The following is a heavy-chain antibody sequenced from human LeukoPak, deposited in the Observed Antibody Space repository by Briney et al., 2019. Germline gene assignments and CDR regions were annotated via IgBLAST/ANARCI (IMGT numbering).Heavy chain of an antibody. D-gene: IGHD5-24*01. V-gene: IGHV1-2*02. Sequence: ASVKVSCKASGYTFTGYYMHWVRQAPGQGLEWMGWINPNSGGTNYAQKFQGRVTMTRDTSISTAYMELSSLRSEDTAVYYCARGEAGDGYNYGEYFDYWGQGTLVTVSS. CDR1: GYTFTGYY. CDR3: ARGEAGDGYNYGEYFDY. CDR2: INPNSGGT. J-gene: IGHJ4*02.